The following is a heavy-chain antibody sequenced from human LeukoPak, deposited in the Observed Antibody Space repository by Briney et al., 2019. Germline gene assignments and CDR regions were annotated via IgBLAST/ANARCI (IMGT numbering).Heavy chain of an antibody. CDR3: ARDLKNSGRGGAFDI. D-gene: IGHD1-26*01. CDR2: INPNSGGT. V-gene: IGHV1-2*02. Sequence: ASVKVSCKASGYTFTGYYMHWVRQAPGQGLEWMGWINPNSGGTNYAQKFQGRVTMTRDTSISTAYMELSRLRSDDTAVYYCARDLKNSGRGGAFDIWGQGTMVTVSS. J-gene: IGHJ3*02. CDR1: GYTFTGYY.